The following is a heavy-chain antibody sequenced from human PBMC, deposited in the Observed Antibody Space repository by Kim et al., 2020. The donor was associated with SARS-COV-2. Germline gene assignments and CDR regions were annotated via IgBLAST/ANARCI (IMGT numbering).Heavy chain of an antibody. D-gene: IGHD3-16*01. CDR2: ISYIGRT. CDR1: AGSISSSDYQ. Sequence: SETLSLTCSVSAGSISSSDYQWGWIRRAPGKGLELIGTISYIGRTHYNPSLKSRVTVSIDMSKNQFSLNLSSVTAADTAVYYCVRIYARYYYYYMDVWGKGPPVTVS. CDR3: VRIYARYYYYYMDV. J-gene: IGHJ6*03. V-gene: IGHV4-39*01.